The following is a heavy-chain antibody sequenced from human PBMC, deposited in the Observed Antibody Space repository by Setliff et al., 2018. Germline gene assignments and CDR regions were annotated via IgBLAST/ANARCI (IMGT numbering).Heavy chain of an antibody. J-gene: IGHJ4*02. CDR3: AREARMGCFDY. CDR1: GFTFSSYE. CDR2: IRHDGGDI. V-gene: IGHV3-7*03. Sequence: GALRLSCAASGFTFSSYEMNWVRQTPGKGLEWVANIRHDGGDINYVDSVKGRFTTSRDNSKNTLYLQMNSLRAEDTALYYCAREARMGCFDYWGQGTPVTVSS. D-gene: IGHD6-19*01.